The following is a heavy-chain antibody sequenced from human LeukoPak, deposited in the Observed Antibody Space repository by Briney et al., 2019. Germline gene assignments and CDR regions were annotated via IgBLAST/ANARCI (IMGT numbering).Heavy chain of an antibody. J-gene: IGHJ4*02. CDR2: IKSKTDGGTT. Sequence: GGSLRLSCAASGFTFSNAWMSWVRQAPGKGLEWVGRIKSKTDGGTTDYAAPVKGRFTVSRDDSKNTLYLQMNSLKTEDTAVYHCTTDLVPITMIVVVDYWGQGTLVTVSS. CDR3: TTDLVPITMIVVVDY. V-gene: IGHV3-15*01. CDR1: GFTFSNAW. D-gene: IGHD3-22*01.